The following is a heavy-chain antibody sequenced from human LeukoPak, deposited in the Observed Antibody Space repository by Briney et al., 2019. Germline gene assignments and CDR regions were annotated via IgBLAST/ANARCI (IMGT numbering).Heavy chain of an antibody. J-gene: IGHJ4*02. V-gene: IGHV4-34*01. CDR1: GGSFSGYY. CDR3: ARLNLAAAGTPRDY. Sequence: SETLSLTCAVYGGSFSGYYRSWIRQPPGKGLEWIGEINHSGSTNYNPSLKSRVTISVDTSKNQFSLKLSSVTAADTAVYYCARLNLAAAGTPRDYWGQGTLVTVSS. CDR2: INHSGST. D-gene: IGHD6-13*01.